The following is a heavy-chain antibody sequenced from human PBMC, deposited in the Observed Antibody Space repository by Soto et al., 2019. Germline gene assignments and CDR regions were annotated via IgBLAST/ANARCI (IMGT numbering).Heavy chain of an antibody. D-gene: IGHD3-22*01. CDR1: GGSISNYY. CDR3: ARGPGYYYDSSGYYRPLYFDY. CDR2: IYYSGIT. J-gene: IGHJ4*02. V-gene: IGHV4-59*12. Sequence: PSETLSLTCRVSGGSISNYYWSWIRQPPGKGLEWIGYIYYSGITNYNPSLKSRVTISVDTSKNQFSLKLSSVTAADTAVYYCARGPGYYYDSSGYYRPLYFDYWGQGTLVTVSS.